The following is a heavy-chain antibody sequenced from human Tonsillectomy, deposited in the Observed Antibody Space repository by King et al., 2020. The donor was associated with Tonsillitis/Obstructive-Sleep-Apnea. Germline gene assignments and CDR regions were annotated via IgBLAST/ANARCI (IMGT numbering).Heavy chain of an antibody. CDR2: IDPTDSYT. CDR3: ARQLSVITEGCLDV. Sequence: QLVQSGAEVKKPGESLRISCKGSGYRFTNYWISWVRQMPGKGLEWMGMIDPTDSYTSYSPSFQGHVTISSDKSISTAYLQWSSLKASDIAMYYCARQLSVITEGCLDVWGQGTTVTVS. V-gene: IGHV5-10-1*03. CDR1: GYRFTNYW. J-gene: IGHJ6*02. D-gene: IGHD3-16*01.